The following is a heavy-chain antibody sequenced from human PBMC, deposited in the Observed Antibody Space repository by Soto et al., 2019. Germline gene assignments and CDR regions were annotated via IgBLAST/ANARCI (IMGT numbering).Heavy chain of an antibody. CDR2: IKQDGSEI. CDR3: VRSSGWTGDY. J-gene: IGHJ4*02. CDR1: GFPFSDYW. V-gene: IGHV3-7*04. D-gene: IGHD3-10*01. Sequence: EVQLVESGGGLVQPGGSLRLSCAASGFPFSDYWMHWVRQGPGKGLEWVAIIKQDGSEIHYVDSVKGRFTISRDNAKNSLHLQMNSLRAEDTAMYYCVRSSGWTGDYWGQGILVTVSP.